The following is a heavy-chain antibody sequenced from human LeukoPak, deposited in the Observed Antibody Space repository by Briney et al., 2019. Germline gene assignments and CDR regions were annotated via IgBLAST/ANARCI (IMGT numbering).Heavy chain of an antibody. J-gene: IGHJ5*02. CDR2: IKQDGSEK. V-gene: IGHV3-7*03. D-gene: IGHD3-10*01. Sequence: PGGSLRLSCAASGFTFSIYWMSWVRQAPGKGLEWVANIKQDGSEKYYVDSVKGRFTMSRDNAKNSLYLQMNSLRAEDTAVYYCARDLSGITMVSGWFDPWGQGTLVTVSS. CDR1: GFTFSIYW. CDR3: ARDLSGITMVSGWFDP.